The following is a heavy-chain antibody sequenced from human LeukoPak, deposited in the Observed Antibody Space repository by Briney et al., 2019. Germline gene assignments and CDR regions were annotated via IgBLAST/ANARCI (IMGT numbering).Heavy chain of an antibody. D-gene: IGHD3-9*01. CDR3: ARDYDILTGYYDY. CDR1: GFTFSSYW. V-gene: IGHV3-7*01. Sequence: GGSLRLSCAASGFTFSSYWMSWVRQAPGKGLEWVANIKQDGSEKYCVDSVKGRYTISRDNAKNSLYLQMNSLRAEDTAVYYCARDYDILTGYYDYWGQGTLVTVSS. CDR2: IKQDGSEK. J-gene: IGHJ4*02.